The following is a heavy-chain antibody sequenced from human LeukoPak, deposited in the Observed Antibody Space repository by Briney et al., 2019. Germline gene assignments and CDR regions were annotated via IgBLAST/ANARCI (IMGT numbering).Heavy chain of an antibody. CDR3: ARVRITIFGVVIIPPDY. Sequence: ASVKVSCKASGYTFTSYDINWLRQATEQGLEWMGWMNPNSGNTGYAQKFQGRVTMTRNTSISTAYMELSSLRSEDTAVYYCARVRITIFGVVIIPPDYWGRGTLVTVSS. V-gene: IGHV1-8*01. CDR1: GYTFTSYD. CDR2: MNPNSGNT. D-gene: IGHD3-3*01. J-gene: IGHJ4*02.